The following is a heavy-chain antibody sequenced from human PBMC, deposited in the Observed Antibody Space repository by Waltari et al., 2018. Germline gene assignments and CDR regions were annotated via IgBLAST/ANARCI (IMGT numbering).Heavy chain of an antibody. Sequence: QVQLVQSGAEVTKPGSSVKVSCKASGGTFSSYAISWVRQAPGQGLEWMGRIIPSLGIANYAQKFQGRVTITADKSTSTAYMELSSLRSEDTAVYYCARDPDDYGGNSYFDYWGQGTLVTVSS. D-gene: IGHD4-17*01. CDR3: ARDPDDYGGNSYFDY. CDR2: IIPSLGIA. J-gene: IGHJ4*02. CDR1: GGTFSSYA. V-gene: IGHV1-69*04.